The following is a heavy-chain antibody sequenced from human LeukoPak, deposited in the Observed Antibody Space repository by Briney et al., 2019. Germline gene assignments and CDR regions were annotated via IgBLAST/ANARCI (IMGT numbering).Heavy chain of an antibody. Sequence: SETLSLTCNVSGVSISSYYWSWIRPPAGKGLEWIGRIHTSGSTNYNPSLKSRVTMSVDTSKNQFSLKLSPVTAADTAVYYCARDQYYYDSSGYLTFDYWGQGTLVTVSS. CDR1: GVSISSYY. D-gene: IGHD3-22*01. CDR2: IHTSGST. V-gene: IGHV4-4*07. J-gene: IGHJ4*02. CDR3: ARDQYYYDSSGYLTFDY.